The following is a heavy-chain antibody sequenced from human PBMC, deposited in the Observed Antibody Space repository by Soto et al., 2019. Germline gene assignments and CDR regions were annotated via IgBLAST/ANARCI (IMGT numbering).Heavy chain of an antibody. CDR1: GDSVSGASYY. Sequence: SETLSLTCTVSGDSVSGASYYWTWIRQSPGKGLEWIGYIYYSGSTTYNPPLKSRVTISIDTAKNQFSLILTSVTPADTAVYYCARDIRGYSRAFDFWGQGTLVTVSS. CDR3: ARDIRGYSRAFDF. D-gene: IGHD5-18*01. CDR2: IYYSGST. J-gene: IGHJ4*02. V-gene: IGHV4-61*01.